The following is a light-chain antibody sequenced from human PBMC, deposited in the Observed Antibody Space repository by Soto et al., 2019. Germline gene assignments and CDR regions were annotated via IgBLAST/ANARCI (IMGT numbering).Light chain of an antibody. Sequence: EVVLTQSPATLPSSPGERATLSCRASQSVGTHLGWYQQKPGQPPRLLISDASNRATDIPARFSGSGSETDFTLTISSLEPEDFAVYYCQQRSNWPLTFGQGTKV. J-gene: IGKJ1*01. V-gene: IGKV3-11*01. CDR3: QQRSNWPLT. CDR2: DAS. CDR1: QSVGTH.